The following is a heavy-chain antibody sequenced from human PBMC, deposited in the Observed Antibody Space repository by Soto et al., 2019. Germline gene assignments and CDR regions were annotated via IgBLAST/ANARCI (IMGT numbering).Heavy chain of an antibody. CDR3: ARDRCDTTSCYECDY. Sequence: QVQLEQSGAEVKKSGASVKVSCKASGYTFTSYYMHWVRQAPGQGLEYMGIINPSGDITRFARKFQGRVSLTRDTSTSTFYMELSSLRSDDTAVYYCARDRCDTTSCYECDYWGQGTLVTVSS. J-gene: IGHJ4*02. D-gene: IGHD2-2*01. CDR2: INPSGDIT. CDR1: GYTFTSYY. V-gene: IGHV1-46*01.